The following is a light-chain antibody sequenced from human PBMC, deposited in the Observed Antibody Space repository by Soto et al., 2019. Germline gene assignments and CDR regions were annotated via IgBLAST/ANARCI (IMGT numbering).Light chain of an antibody. Sequence: QSVLTQPPSVSGAPGQRVTISCTGSSSNIGAGFDVHWYQQLPGTAPKLLIYGNSNRPSGVPDRFSGSKSGTSASLAITGLQAEDEADYYCQSYDSSLSGYVVFGDVTKLTVL. CDR1: SSNIGAGFD. J-gene: IGLJ2*01. CDR3: QSYDSSLSGYVV. CDR2: GNS. V-gene: IGLV1-40*01.